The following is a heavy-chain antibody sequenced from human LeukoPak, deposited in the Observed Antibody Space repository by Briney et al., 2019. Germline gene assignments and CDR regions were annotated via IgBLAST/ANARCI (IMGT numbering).Heavy chain of an antibody. CDR3: ARLALSGSYYYYYYMDD. D-gene: IGHD1-26*01. CDR2: IYYSGST. Sequence: SQTLSLTCTVSGGSISSGGYYWSWIRQHPGKGLEWIGYIYYSGSTYYNPSLKSRVTISVDTSKNQFSLKLSSVTAADTAVYYCARLALSGSYYYYYYMDDWGKGTTVTVSS. CDR1: GGSISSGGYY. J-gene: IGHJ6*03. V-gene: IGHV4-31*03.